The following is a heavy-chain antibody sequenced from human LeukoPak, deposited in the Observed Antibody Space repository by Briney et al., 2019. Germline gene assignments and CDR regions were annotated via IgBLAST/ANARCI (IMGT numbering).Heavy chain of an antibody. J-gene: IGHJ4*02. V-gene: IGHV3-23*01. CDR2: ISGSGGST. Sequence: GGSLRLSCAASGFTFSSYAMIWVRQAPGKGLEWVSAISGSGGSTYYADSVKGRFTISRDNSKNTLYLQMNSLRAEDTAVYYCAKDRGGYNFPPYYFDYWGQGTLVTVSS. D-gene: IGHD5-24*01. CDR3: AKDRGGYNFPPYYFDY. CDR1: GFTFSSYA.